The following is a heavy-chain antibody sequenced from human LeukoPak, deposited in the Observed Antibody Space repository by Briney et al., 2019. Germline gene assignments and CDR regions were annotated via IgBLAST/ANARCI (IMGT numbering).Heavy chain of an antibody. CDR2: ISSRGSPI. V-gene: IGHV3-11*04. Sequence: GGSLRLSCAASGFTFSDYYMSWIRQAPGKGLEWVSYISSRGSPIYYADSVKGRFTISRDNAKNSLYLQMNSLRAEDTAVYYCARVKVPAASSVFDYWSQGTLVTVSS. J-gene: IGHJ4*02. CDR1: GFTFSDYY. D-gene: IGHD2-2*01. CDR3: ARVKVPAASSVFDY.